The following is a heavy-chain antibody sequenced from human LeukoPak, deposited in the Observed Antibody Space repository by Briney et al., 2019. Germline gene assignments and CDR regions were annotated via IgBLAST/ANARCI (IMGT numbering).Heavy chain of an antibody. CDR3: ATDPAELYYFDS. D-gene: IGHD3-10*01. CDR1: GFTFSSYS. V-gene: IGHV3-21*01. J-gene: IGHJ4*02. CDR2: ISSVGSYI. Sequence: MTGGSLRLSCAASGFTFSSYSMNWVRQAPGKGLEWVSSISSVGSYIYYADSMKGRFTISRDNARNSLFLQMNSLRAEDTAVYYCATDPAELYYFDSWGQGTLVTVSS.